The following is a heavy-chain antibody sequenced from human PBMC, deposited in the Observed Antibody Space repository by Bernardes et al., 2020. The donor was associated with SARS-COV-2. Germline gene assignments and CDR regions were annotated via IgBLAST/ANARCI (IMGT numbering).Heavy chain of an antibody. D-gene: IGHD6-6*01. Sequence: GGSLRLSCAASGFTFSSYSMNWVRQAPGKGLEWVSYISSSSSTIYYADSVKGRFTISRDNAKNSLYLQMNSLRAEDTAVYYCASGIYSSSPQIDYWGQGTLVTVSS. CDR2: ISSSSSTI. CDR3: ASGIYSSSPQIDY. V-gene: IGHV3-48*01. J-gene: IGHJ4*02. CDR1: GFTFSSYS.